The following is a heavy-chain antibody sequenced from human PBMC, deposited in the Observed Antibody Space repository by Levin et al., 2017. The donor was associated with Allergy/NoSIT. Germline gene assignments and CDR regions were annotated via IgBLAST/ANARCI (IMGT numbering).Heavy chain of an antibody. Sequence: PVASVKVSCAASGFTFSSHWMSWVRQAPGKGLEWVANIKQDGSEKYYVDSVKGRFTISRDNAKNSLYLQMNSLRAEDTALYYCARTTTVTTPFYFDSWGQGTLVTVSS. CDR3: ARTTTVTTPFYFDS. D-gene: IGHD4-17*01. V-gene: IGHV3-7*04. J-gene: IGHJ4*02. CDR2: IKQDGSEK. CDR1: GFTFSSHW.